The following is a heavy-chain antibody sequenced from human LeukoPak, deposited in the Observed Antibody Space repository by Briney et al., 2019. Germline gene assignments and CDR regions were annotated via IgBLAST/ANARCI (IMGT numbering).Heavy chain of an antibody. D-gene: IGHD6-13*01. Sequence: PGGTLRLSCAASGFTFSSYGMSWVRQAPGKGLEWVSAISGSGGSTYYADSVKGRFTISRDNSKNTLYLQMNSLRAEDTAVYFCTRDAPAASGSFDYWGQGTLVTVSS. J-gene: IGHJ4*02. V-gene: IGHV3-23*01. CDR2: ISGSGGST. CDR1: GFTFSSYG. CDR3: TRDAPAASGSFDY.